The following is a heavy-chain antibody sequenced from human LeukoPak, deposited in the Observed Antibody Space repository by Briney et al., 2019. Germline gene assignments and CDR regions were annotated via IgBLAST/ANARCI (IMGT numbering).Heavy chain of an antibody. V-gene: IGHV3-23*01. J-gene: IGHJ5*02. Sequence: GGSPRLSSAASGFTFSSYAMTWVRQAPGKGLEWVSSIGTHGTTTYYADSVKGRFTISRDNSKNTLYLQMDSLRAEDTAVYYCAKVGYSSSSGWFDPWGQGTLVTVSS. CDR1: GFTFSSYA. CDR3: AKVGYSSSSGWFDP. D-gene: IGHD6-6*01. CDR2: IGTHGTTT.